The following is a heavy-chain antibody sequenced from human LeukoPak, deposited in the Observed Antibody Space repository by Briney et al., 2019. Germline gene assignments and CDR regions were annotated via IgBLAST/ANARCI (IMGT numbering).Heavy chain of an antibody. V-gene: IGHV3-23*01. J-gene: IGHJ6*02. CDR2: ISGSGGST. D-gene: IGHD3-10*01. Sequence: GGSLRLSCAAPGFTVSTNYMSWVRQAPGKGLEWVSAISGSGGSTYYADSVKGRYTISRDNSKNTLYLQMNSLRAEDTAVYYCAKDQLPSYYYGSDPRYGMDVWGQGTTVTVSS. CDR1: GFTVSTNY. CDR3: AKDQLPSYYYGSDPRYGMDV.